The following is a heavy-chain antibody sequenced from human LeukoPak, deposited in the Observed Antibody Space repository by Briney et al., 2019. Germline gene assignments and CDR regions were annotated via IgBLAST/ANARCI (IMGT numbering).Heavy chain of an antibody. CDR1: GFTFSSYA. CDR3: AIDPPLPGYSNGAAAFDI. CDR2: ISYDGSNK. V-gene: IGHV3-30-3*01. J-gene: IGHJ3*02. D-gene: IGHD5-18*01. Sequence: GRSLRLSCAASGFTFSSYAMHWVRQAPGKGLEWVAVISYDGSNKYYADSVKGRFTISRDNSKNTLYLQMNSLRAEDTAVYYCAIDPPLPGYSNGAAAFDIWGQGTMVTVSS.